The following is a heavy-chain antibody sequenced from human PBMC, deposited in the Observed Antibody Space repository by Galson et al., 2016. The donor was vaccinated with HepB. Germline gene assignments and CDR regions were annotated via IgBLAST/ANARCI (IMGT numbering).Heavy chain of an antibody. J-gene: IGHJ5*01. V-gene: IGHV1-18*04. Sequence: QSGAEVKKPGESLKISCKGSGYSFTSHGITWVRQAPGQGLEWLGWISTYNGNTNYVHKVQGRVTMTTDTSTRTAYMELRSLRSDDTAVYYCARAVSDNWFDSWGQGTLVTVSS. CDR1: GYSFTSHG. CDR2: ISTYNGNT. CDR3: ARAVSDNWFDS.